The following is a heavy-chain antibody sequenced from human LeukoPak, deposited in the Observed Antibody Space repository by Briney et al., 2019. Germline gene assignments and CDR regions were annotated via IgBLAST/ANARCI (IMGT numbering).Heavy chain of an antibody. D-gene: IGHD3-3*01. V-gene: IGHV4-59*01. CDR1: GGSTSSYY. J-gene: IGHJ3*02. CDR2: LYYSGST. Sequence: SETLSLTCTVSGGSTSSYYWSWIRQPPGKGLEWIGYLYYSGSTNYNPSLKSRVTISVDTSKNQFSLKLSSVTAADTAVYYCARTTYYDFWSGWGAFDIWGQGTMVTVSS. CDR3: ARTTYYDFWSGWGAFDI.